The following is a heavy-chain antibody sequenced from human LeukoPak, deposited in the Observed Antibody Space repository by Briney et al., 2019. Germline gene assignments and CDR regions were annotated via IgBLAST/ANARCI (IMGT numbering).Heavy chain of an antibody. D-gene: IGHD1-26*01. Sequence: PGGSLRLSRAASGFAFISYAMRWVRPAPARGREWAAVISYDGSNKYYADSVKGRFTISRDNSKNTLYLQMNGLRAEDTAVYYSAKDSGSYGYYFDYWGQGTLVTVSS. CDR1: GFAFISYA. J-gene: IGHJ4*02. CDR3: AKDSGSYGYYFDY. V-gene: IGHV3-30*18. CDR2: ISYDGSNK.